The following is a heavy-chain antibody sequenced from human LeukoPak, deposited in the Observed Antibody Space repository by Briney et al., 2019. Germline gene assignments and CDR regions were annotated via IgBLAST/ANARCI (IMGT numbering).Heavy chain of an antibody. Sequence: PSETLSVTCTVSGGSISSYYWSWIRQPPGKGLEWIGYIYYSGSTNYNPSLKSRVTISVDTSKNQFSLKLSSVTAADTAVYYCARRGSNWGYYFDYWGQGTLVTVSS. J-gene: IGHJ4*02. CDR2: IYYSGST. CDR3: ARRGSNWGYYFDY. V-gene: IGHV4-59*08. CDR1: GGSISSYY. D-gene: IGHD7-27*01.